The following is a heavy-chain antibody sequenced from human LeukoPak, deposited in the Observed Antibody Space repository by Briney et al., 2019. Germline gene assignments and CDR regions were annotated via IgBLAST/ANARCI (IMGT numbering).Heavy chain of an antibody. CDR3: ARDRNTGHLDY. Sequence: GGSLRLSCAASGFTVSSNYMSWVRQAPGKGLEWVSVIYSGDSTYYAHSVKVRLPIPRDNSTTTLYLQINSQGAKDLAVYYCARDRNTGHLDYWGQGTLVTVSS. D-gene: IGHD1-1*01. CDR1: GFTVSSNY. V-gene: IGHV3-66*01. CDR2: IYSGDST. J-gene: IGHJ4*02.